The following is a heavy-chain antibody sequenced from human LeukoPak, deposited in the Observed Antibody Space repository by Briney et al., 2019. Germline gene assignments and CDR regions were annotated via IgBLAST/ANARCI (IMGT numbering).Heavy chain of an antibody. CDR2: IRYDGSNK. D-gene: IGHD5-18*01. Sequence: GGSLRLSCAASGFTFSSYGMHWVRQAPGKGLEWVAFIRYDGSNKYYADSVKGRFTISRDNSKNTLYLQMNSLRAEDTAVYYCAKDYVDTAMGLEYWGQGTLVTVSS. CDR1: GFTFSSYG. J-gene: IGHJ4*02. V-gene: IGHV3-30*02. CDR3: AKDYVDTAMGLEY.